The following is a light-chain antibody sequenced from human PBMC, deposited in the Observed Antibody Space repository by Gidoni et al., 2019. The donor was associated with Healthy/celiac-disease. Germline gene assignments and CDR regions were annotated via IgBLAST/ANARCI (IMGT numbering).Light chain of an antibody. V-gene: IGKV3-11*01. J-gene: IGKJ4*01. CDR1: QSVSSY. CDR2: DAS. Sequence: DIVLTQSPATLSLSPGERATLTCRASQSVSSYLAWYQQKPGQAPRLLIYDASTRATGIPARFSGSGSGTDFTLTISSLEQEDFAVYYCQQRSNWLTFGGGTKVEIK. CDR3: QQRSNWLT.